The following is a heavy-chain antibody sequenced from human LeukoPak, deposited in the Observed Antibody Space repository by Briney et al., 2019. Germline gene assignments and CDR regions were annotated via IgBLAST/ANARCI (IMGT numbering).Heavy chain of an antibody. Sequence: SETLSLTCAVYGGSFSGYYWSWIRQPPGKGVEWIGEINHSGSTNYNPSLKSRVTISVDTSKNQFSLKLSSVTAADTAVYYCARGRGQQLVRSFDYWGQGTLVTVSS. CDR3: ARGRGQQLVRSFDY. CDR2: INHSGST. V-gene: IGHV4-34*01. D-gene: IGHD6-6*01. CDR1: GGSFSGYY. J-gene: IGHJ4*02.